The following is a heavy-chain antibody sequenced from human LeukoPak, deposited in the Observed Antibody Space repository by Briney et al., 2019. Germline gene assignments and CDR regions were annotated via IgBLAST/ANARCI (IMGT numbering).Heavy chain of an antibody. CDR2: ISYDGSNK. J-gene: IGHJ4*02. D-gene: IGHD2-21*02. CDR3: ARDYCGGDCYEVDY. CDR1: GFTFSSYA. V-gene: IGHV3-30-3*01. Sequence: GGSLRLSCAASGFTFSSYAMHWVRQAPGKGLEWVAVISYDGSNKYYADSVKGRFTISRDNSKNTLYLQMNSLRAEDTAVYYCARDYCGGDCYEVDYWGQGTLVTVSS.